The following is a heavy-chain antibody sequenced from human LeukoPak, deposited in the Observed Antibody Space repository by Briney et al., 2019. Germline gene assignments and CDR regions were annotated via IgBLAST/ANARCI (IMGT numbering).Heavy chain of an antibody. D-gene: IGHD2-15*01. Sequence: GGSLRLSCAASGFTFSNYWMNWVRQAPGKGLEWVANIKQDGSEKDYVDSVKGRFTISRDNAKTSLYLQMNSLRAEDTAVYYCARDWPYSSDAFDIWGQGTMVTVSS. CDR3: ARDWPYSSDAFDI. J-gene: IGHJ3*02. CDR2: IKQDGSEK. CDR1: GFTFSNYW. V-gene: IGHV3-7*01.